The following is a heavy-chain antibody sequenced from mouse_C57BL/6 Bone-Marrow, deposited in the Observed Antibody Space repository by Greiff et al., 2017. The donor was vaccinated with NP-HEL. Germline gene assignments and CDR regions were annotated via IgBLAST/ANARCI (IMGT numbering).Heavy chain of an antibody. V-gene: IGHV5-17*01. CDR3: ATYYSTLFDY. CDR1: GFTFSDYG. CDR2: ISSGSSTI. D-gene: IGHD2-5*01. Sequence: EVKLQESGGGLVKPGGSLKLSCAASGFTFSDYGMHWVRQAPEKGLEWVAYISSGSSTIYYADTVKGRFTISRDNAKNTLFLQMTSLRSEDTAMYYCATYYSTLFDYWGQGTTLTVSS. J-gene: IGHJ2*01.